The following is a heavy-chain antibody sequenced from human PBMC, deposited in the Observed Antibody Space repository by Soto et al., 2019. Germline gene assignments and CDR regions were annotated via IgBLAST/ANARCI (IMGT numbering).Heavy chain of an antibody. CDR2: IYYSGST. J-gene: IGHJ5*01. CDR1: GGSSSSGDYY. D-gene: IGHD2-15*01. Sequence: SETLSLTCTVSGGSSSSGDYYWSWIRQPPGKGLEWIGYIYYSGSTYYNPSLKSRVTISVDTSKNQFSLKLSSVTAADTAVYYCARATPDRYCSGGSCYNWFDSWGQGTLVTVSS. CDR3: ARATPDRYCSGGSCYNWFDS. V-gene: IGHV4-30-4*01.